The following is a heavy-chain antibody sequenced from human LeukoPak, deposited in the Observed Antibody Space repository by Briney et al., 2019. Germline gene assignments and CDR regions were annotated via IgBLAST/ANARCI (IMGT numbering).Heavy chain of an antibody. Sequence: GASVKVSCKASGYTFTSYGISWVRQAPGQGLEWMGWISAYNGNTNYAQKLQGRVTMTTDTSTSAAYMELSSLRSEDTAVYYCARTSHRGYSYGYPDYWGQGTLVTVSS. J-gene: IGHJ4*02. V-gene: IGHV1-18*01. CDR3: ARTSHRGYSYGYPDY. CDR1: GYTFTSYG. CDR2: ISAYNGNT. D-gene: IGHD5-18*01.